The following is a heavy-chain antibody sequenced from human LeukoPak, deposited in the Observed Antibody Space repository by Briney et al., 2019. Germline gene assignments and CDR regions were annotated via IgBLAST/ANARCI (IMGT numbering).Heavy chain of an antibody. V-gene: IGHV3-48*03. Sequence: PGGSLRLSCAASGFTFSSCEMNWVRQAPGKGLEWVSYISSSGSTIYYADSVKGRFTISRDNAKNSLYLQMNSLRAEDTAVYYCARVAVKPYGEFDYWGQGTLVTVSS. CDR1: GFTFSSCE. D-gene: IGHD4-17*01. CDR2: ISSSGSTI. CDR3: ARVAVKPYGEFDY. J-gene: IGHJ4*02.